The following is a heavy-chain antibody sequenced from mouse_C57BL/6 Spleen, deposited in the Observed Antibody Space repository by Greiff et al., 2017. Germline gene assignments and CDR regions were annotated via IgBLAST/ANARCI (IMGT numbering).Heavy chain of an antibody. CDR1: GYSITSGYY. J-gene: IGHJ4*01. CDR2: ISYDGSN. V-gene: IGHV3-6*01. CDR3: ARDGSSPYYAMDY. D-gene: IGHD1-1*01. Sequence: DVQLQESGPGLVKPSQSLSLTCSVTGYSITSGYYWNWIRQFPGNKLEWMGYISYDGSNNYNPSLKNRISITRDTSKNQFFLKLNSVTTEDTATYYCARDGSSPYYAMDYWGQGTSVTVAS.